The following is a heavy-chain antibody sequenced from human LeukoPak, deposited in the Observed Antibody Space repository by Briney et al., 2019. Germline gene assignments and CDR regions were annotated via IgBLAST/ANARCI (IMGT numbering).Heavy chain of an antibody. CDR1: GGTFSSYA. CDR2: IIPIFGTA. J-gene: IGHJ6*02. V-gene: IGHV1-69*01. Sequence: SVKVSCKASGGTFSSYAISWVRQAPGQGLEWMGGIIPIFGTANYAQKFQGRVTITADESTSTAYMELRSLRSDDTAVYYCARDVEVRGFGMDVWGQGTTVTVSS. D-gene: IGHD2-21*01. CDR3: ARDVEVRGFGMDV.